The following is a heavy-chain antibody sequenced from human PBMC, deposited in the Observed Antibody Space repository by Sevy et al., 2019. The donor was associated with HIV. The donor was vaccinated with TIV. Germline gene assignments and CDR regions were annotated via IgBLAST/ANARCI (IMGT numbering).Heavy chain of an antibody. D-gene: IGHD2-2*01. CDR1: GYTFTGYY. CDR2: INPNSGGT. J-gene: IGHJ5*02. CDR3: ARDPSDADIVVVPAATGRNWFDP. V-gene: IGHV1-2*02. Sequence: ASVKVSCKASGYTFTGYYMHWVRQAPGQGLEWMGWINPNSGGTNYAQKFQGRVTMTRDTSISTASMELARLRSDDTVVYYCARDPSDADIVVVPAATGRNWFDPWGQGTLVTVSS.